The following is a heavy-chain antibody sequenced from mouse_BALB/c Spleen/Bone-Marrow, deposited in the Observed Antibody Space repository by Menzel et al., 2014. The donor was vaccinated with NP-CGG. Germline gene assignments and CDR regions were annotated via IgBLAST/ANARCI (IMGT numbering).Heavy chain of an antibody. Sequence: EVKLVESGGGLVQPGGSRKLSCSASGFSFSSFGMHWVRQAPEKGLEWVAYISSGSITIFYADTVKGRFTISRDNPKNTLFLQMTSPRSEDTAMYYCTRGGNWEDFDYWGQVTTLTGSS. D-gene: IGHD4-1*01. CDR2: ISSGSITI. V-gene: IGHV5-17*02. J-gene: IGHJ2*01. CDR3: TRGGNWEDFDY. CDR1: GFSFSSFG.